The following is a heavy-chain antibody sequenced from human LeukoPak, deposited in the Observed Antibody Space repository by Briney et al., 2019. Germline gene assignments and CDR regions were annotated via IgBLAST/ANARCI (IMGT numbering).Heavy chain of an antibody. J-gene: IGHJ4*02. V-gene: IGHV3-23*01. D-gene: IGHD2-2*01. CDR2: IRLSGEST. Sequence: RGSLRLSCAAAGFTFSSYAMSWVRQAPGKGLEWVSAIRLSGESTFYADSVKGRFTISRYNSKNALYLQMNSLRAEDTAVYYGAPVILPAVTYWGQGTLVTVSS. CDR1: GFTFSSYA. CDR3: APVILPAVTY.